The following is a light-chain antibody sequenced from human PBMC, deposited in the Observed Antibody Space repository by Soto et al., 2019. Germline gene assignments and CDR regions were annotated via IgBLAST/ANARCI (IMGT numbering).Light chain of an antibody. CDR2: KAS. CDR3: QQYNSLYP. J-gene: IGKJ2*01. CDR1: QSISSW. V-gene: IGKV1-5*03. Sequence: DIQMTQSPSTLSASVGDRVTITCRASQSISSWLAWYQQKPGKAPKLLIYKASSLESGVPSRFSGIGSGTEFPLTISSLQPDDFATYYCQQYNSLYPFGQGTKLEIK.